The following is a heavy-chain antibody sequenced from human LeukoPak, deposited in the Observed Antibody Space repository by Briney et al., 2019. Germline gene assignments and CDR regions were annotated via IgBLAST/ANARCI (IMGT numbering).Heavy chain of an antibody. D-gene: IGHD6-13*01. CDR2: IKQDGSEK. Sequence: GGSLRLSCAASGFTFCSYWMSWVRQAPGKGLEWVANIKQDGSEKDYVDSVKGRFTISRDNAKNSLYLQMNSLRAEDTAVYYCARDRQIAAAVEWFDPWGQGTLVTVSS. V-gene: IGHV3-7*01. J-gene: IGHJ5*02. CDR1: GFTFCSYW. CDR3: ARDRQIAAAVEWFDP.